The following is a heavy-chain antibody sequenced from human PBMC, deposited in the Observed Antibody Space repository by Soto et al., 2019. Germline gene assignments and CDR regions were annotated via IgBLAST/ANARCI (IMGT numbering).Heavy chain of an antibody. D-gene: IGHD6-13*01. CDR2: IIPILGIA. CDR3: ARDLLFSSGWYLNYYGMDV. CDR1: GGTFSSYT. Sequence: GASVKVSCKASGGTFSSYTISWVRQAPGQGLEWMGRIIPILGIANYAQKFQGRVTITADKSTSTAYMELSSLRSEDTAVYYCARDLLFSSGWYLNYYGMDVWGQGTTVTVS. V-gene: IGHV1-69*04. J-gene: IGHJ6*02.